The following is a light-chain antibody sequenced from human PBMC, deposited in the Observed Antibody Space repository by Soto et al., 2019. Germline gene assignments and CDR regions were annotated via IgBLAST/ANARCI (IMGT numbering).Light chain of an antibody. J-gene: IGKJ1*01. CDR2: AAS. Sequence: AIPMTQSPPSLSAFVGDRVTITCRASQDIRNDLGWYQQKPGKAPKLLIYAASKLQSGVPSRFSGSGSGTDFTLTISSLQPEDFATYYCLQDYIYPWTFGQGTKVEIK. CDR1: QDIRND. V-gene: IGKV1-6*01. CDR3: LQDYIYPWT.